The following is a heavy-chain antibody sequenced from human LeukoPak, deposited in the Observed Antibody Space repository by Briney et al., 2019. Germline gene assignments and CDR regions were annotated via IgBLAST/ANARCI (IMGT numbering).Heavy chain of an antibody. CDR1: GFTFSSYA. CDR3: ARGRVAGLDY. V-gene: IGHV3-30-3*01. Sequence: PGGSLRLSCAASGFTFSSYAMHRVRQAPGKGLEWVAVISYDGSNKYYADSVKGRFTISRDNSKNTLYLQMNSLRAEDTAVYYCARGRVAGLDYWGQGTLVTVSS. CDR2: ISYDGSNK. D-gene: IGHD6-19*01. J-gene: IGHJ4*02.